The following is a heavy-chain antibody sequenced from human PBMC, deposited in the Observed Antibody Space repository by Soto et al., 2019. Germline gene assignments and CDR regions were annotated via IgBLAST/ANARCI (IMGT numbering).Heavy chain of an antibody. CDR1: GFTFSNHA. CDR2: LGGGDDI. V-gene: IGHV3-23*01. D-gene: IGHD1-26*01. CDR3: AKDSVSYNGIYDAFDV. Sequence: GRSLRLSCEASGFTFSNHAMARVRQAPGEGPEWVSTLGGGDDIFYADSVKSRFTISRDDSRNTLYLQMDNLRVEDTAIYFCAKDSVSYNGIYDAFDVWGQGTVVTVSS. J-gene: IGHJ3*01.